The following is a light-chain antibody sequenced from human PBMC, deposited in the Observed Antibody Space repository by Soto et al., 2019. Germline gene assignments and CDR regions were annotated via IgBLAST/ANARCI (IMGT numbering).Light chain of an antibody. V-gene: IGKV3-11*01. CDR1: QSVSSY. J-gene: IGKJ4*01. CDR3: QQRSNCPLT. Sequence: EIVLTQSPATLSLSPGDRATLSCRASQSVSSYLAWYQQKTGQAPRLLIYDASNRDTGIPARFSGSGSGTDFTLTISSLEPEDFAVYYCQQRSNCPLTFGRGTKVEIK. CDR2: DAS.